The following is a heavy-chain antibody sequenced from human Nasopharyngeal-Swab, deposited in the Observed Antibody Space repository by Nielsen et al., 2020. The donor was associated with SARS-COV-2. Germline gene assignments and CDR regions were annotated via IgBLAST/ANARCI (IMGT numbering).Heavy chain of an antibody. J-gene: IGHJ4*02. CDR3: ARNDYGDRDFDY. Sequence: RQALGKALEWLTLFYWDDDKRYSPSLKSRLTITKDTSKNQVVLTMTNMDPVDTATYYCARNDYGDRDFDYWGQGTLVTVSS. CDR2: FYWDDDK. V-gene: IGHV2-5*02. D-gene: IGHD4-17*01.